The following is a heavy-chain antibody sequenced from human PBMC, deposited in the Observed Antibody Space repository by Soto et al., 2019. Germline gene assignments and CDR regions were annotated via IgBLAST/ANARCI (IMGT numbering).Heavy chain of an antibody. CDR3: AKDPSIAAAGTAYFDY. D-gene: IGHD6-13*01. CDR1: GFTFSSYA. J-gene: IGHJ4*02. CDR2: ISGSGGST. Sequence: GGSLRLSCAASGFTFSSYAMSWVRQAPGKGLEWVSAISGSGGSTYYADSVKGRFTISRDNSKNTLYLQMNSLRAEDTAVYYCAKDPSIAAAGTAYFDYWGQGTLVTVSS. V-gene: IGHV3-23*01.